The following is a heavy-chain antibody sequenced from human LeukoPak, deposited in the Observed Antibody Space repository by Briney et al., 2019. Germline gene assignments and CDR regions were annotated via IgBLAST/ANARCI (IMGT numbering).Heavy chain of an antibody. V-gene: IGHV4-61*09. CDR3: ARMKPIAVAATGIDY. CDR2: IYTSQST. CDR1: GGSISSGSYY. J-gene: IGHJ4*02. D-gene: IGHD6-19*01. Sequence: SETLSLTCSVSGGSISSGSYYWSWIRQPAGKGLEWIGHIYTSQSTDYNPSLKSRVTISVDTSKNQFSLKLSSVTAADTAVYYCARMKPIAVAATGIDYWGQGTLVTVSS.